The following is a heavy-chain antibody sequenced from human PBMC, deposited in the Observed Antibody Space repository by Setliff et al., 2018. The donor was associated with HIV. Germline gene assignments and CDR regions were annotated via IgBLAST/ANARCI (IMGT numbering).Heavy chain of an antibody. D-gene: IGHD1-1*01. J-gene: IGHJ3*02. Sequence: GGSLRLSCAASGFSFSSFPMHWVRQAPGKGLEWVAVIRYDDSDKYYTDSVKGRFTISRDNSKNTLYLEMNSLRREDTAVYYCVRRTGEDAFDIWGQGTMVTVSS. V-gene: IGHV3-30*04. CDR1: GFSFSSFP. CDR3: VRRTGEDAFDI. CDR2: IRYDDSDK.